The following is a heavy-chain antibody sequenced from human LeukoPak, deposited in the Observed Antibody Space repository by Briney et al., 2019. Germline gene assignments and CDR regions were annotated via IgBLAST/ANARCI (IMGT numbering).Heavy chain of an antibody. J-gene: IGHJ4*02. CDR2: IKQDGSEK. CDR1: GFTFSSYW. D-gene: IGHD7-27*01. CDR3: AREDPGATYDY. V-gene: IGHV3-7*03. Sequence: GGSLRLSCAASGFTFSSYWMSWVRQAPGKGLEWVANIKQDGSEKYYVDSVKGRFTISRDNSKNTLYLQMNSLRVEDTATYYCAREDPGATYDYWGQGTLVIVSS.